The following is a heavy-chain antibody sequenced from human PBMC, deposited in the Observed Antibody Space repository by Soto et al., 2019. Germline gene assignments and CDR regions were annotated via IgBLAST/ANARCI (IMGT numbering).Heavy chain of an antibody. V-gene: IGHV3-23*01. CDR3: AKGECSDGSCYCAMDV. CDR1: EFTFSSYA. Sequence: EEQLLESGGGLVQPGGSLRLSCAASEFTFSSYAMSWVRQAPGKGLEWVSAICGSGGSTYYADSVKGRFTISRDNPKNTLYLQMNSLRAEDTAVYYSAKGECSDGSCYCAMDVWGQGTTVTVSS. D-gene: IGHD2-15*01. CDR2: ICGSGGST. J-gene: IGHJ6*02.